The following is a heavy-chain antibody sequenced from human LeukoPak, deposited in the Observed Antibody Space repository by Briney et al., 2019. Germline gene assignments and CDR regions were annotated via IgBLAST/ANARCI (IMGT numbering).Heavy chain of an antibody. J-gene: IGHJ3*02. D-gene: IGHD3-10*01. V-gene: IGHV3-30*02. CDR2: IRYDGSNK. Sequence: GGSLRLSCAASGFTYRSHGIHWVRQAPGKGLEWVAFIRYDGSNKYYADSVKGRFTISRDNSKNTLYLQMNSLRVEDTAVYYCAKDYGSGREADGFDIWGQGTMVTVSS. CDR3: AKDYGSGREADGFDI. CDR1: GFTYRSHG.